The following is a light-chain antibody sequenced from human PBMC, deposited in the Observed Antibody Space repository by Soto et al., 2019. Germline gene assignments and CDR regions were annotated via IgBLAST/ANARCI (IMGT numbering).Light chain of an antibody. CDR3: QQYYSTPLLT. CDR1: QSVLYSSNNKNY. CDR2: WAS. J-gene: IGKJ4*01. Sequence: DILMTQSPDSLAVSLGERATINCKSSQSVLYSSNNKNYLAWYQQKPGQPPKLLIYWASTRESGVPDRLSGSGSGTDFTLTISSLQAEDVAVYYCQQYYSTPLLTFGGGTKVDIK. V-gene: IGKV4-1*01.